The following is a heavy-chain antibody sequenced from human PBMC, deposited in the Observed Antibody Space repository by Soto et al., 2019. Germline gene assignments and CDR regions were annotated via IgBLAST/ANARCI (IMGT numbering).Heavy chain of an antibody. Sequence: TVSGGSIRSGGYYWSWVRQSPRRGLEWIGNIYYSGSTYYNPSLKSRLTISVDTPKNQFSLNLSSVTAADTAVYYCARDRLMATAGTARHYFGLDVWGQGTTVTVSS. J-gene: IGHJ6*02. V-gene: IGHV4-31*03. CDR2: IYYSGST. D-gene: IGHD5-18*01. CDR3: ARDRLMATAGTARHYFGLDV. CDR1: GGSIRSGGYY.